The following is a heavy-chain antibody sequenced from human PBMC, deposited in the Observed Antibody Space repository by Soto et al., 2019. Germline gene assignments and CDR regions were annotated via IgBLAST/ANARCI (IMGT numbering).Heavy chain of an antibody. D-gene: IGHD1-26*01. CDR1: GFSLSTGGVG. CDR3: ARGRLGRSIYYFDY. J-gene: IGHJ4*02. CDR2: IYWDEDK. Sequence: QITLKESGPTLVKPTQTLTLTCTFSGFSLSTGGVGVGWIRQPPGKALEWLALIYWDEDKRYRPSLKSRLTITKDTSKNQVVLRMTNMDPADTATYSFARGRLGRSIYYFDYWGQGTLVTVSS. V-gene: IGHV2-5*02.